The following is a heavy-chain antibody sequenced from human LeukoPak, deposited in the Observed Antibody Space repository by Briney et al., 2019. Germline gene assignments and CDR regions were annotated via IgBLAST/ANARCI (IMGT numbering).Heavy chain of an antibody. Sequence: GGSLRLSCAASGFIFSDYGMHWVRQAPGKGLEWVTVVSADGRTQLYSDSVKGRFTVSRDNSLNTLHLQMNSLKTEDTAVYYCAREFGHNRWYFDYWGQGALVTVSS. CDR2: VSADGRTQ. CDR3: AREFGHNRWYFDY. J-gene: IGHJ4*02. D-gene: IGHD5-24*01. CDR1: GFIFSDYG. V-gene: IGHV3-30*03.